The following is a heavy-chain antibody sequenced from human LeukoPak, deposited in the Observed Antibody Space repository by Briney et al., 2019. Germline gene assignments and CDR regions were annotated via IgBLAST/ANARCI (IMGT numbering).Heavy chain of an antibody. J-gene: IGHJ4*02. D-gene: IGHD6-6*01. CDR3: AKDSPAEYSSALDY. Sequence: GGSLRLSCAASGFTFSSYGMHWVRQAPGKGLEWVAVISYDGSNKYYADSVKGRFTISRDNSKNTLYLQMDSLRAEDTAVYYCAKDSPAEYSSALDYWGQGTLVTVSS. CDR2: ISYDGSNK. V-gene: IGHV3-30*18. CDR1: GFTFSSYG.